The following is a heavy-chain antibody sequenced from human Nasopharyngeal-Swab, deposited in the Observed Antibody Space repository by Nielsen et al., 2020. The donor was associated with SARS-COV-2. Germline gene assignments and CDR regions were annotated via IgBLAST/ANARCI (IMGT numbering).Heavy chain of an antibody. Sequence: WIRQPPGKRLEWVAFIRYDGSNKYYADSVKGRFTISRDNSKNTLYLQMNSLRAEDTAVYYCAKEGDIVVVPAATKNRRGRREQNFDYWGQGTLVTVSS. D-gene: IGHD2-2*01. CDR2: IRYDGSNK. J-gene: IGHJ4*02. CDR3: AKEGDIVVVPAATKNRRGRREQNFDY. V-gene: IGHV3-30*02.